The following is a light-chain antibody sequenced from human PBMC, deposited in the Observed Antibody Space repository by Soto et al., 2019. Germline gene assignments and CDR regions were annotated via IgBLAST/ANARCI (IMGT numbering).Light chain of an antibody. J-gene: IGKJ1*01. V-gene: IGKV1-39*01. CDR1: XXISRY. CDR3: QQNYGTPGT. Sequence: QSPSSLSASVGXRITITXXXXXXISRYLNWYQQRPGTAPKVLIFGANSLQSGVPSRFSGSGSGTEFTLTISSLQPEDFATYYCQQNYGTPGTFGQGTKVDVK. CDR2: GAN.